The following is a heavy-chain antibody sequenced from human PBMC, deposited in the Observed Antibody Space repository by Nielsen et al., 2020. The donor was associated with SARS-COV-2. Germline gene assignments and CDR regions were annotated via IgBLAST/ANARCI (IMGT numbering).Heavy chain of an antibody. J-gene: IGHJ6*02. D-gene: IGHD6-19*01. CDR3: ARITPSSGWDY. Sequence: ASVKVSCKTSGYTFTSFAIHWVRQAPGQSLEWMGWINAGNGNTKYSQKFQGRVTMTRDTSANTAYMELSSLSSEDTAVYYCARITPSSGWDYWGQGTTVTVSS. CDR2: INAGNGNT. CDR1: GYTFTSFA. V-gene: IGHV1-3*01.